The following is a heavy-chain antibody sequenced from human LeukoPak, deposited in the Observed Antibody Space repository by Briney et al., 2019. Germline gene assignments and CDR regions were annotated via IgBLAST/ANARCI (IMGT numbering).Heavy chain of an antibody. CDR2: INPNSGGT. Sequence: ASVKVSCKASGYTFTGYYMHWVRQAPGQGLEWMGWINPNSGGTNYAQKFQGRVTMTRDTSISTAYMELSRLRSDDTAVYYCARGGYYGSGSYYLAYYYMDVWGKGTTITVSS. CDR1: GYTFTGYY. D-gene: IGHD3-10*01. J-gene: IGHJ6*03. CDR3: ARGGYYGSGSYYLAYYYMDV. V-gene: IGHV1-2*02.